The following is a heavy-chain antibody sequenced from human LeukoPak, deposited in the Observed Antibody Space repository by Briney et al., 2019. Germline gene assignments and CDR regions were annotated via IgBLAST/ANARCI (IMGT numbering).Heavy chain of an antibody. CDR1: GGSISSYY. D-gene: IGHD4/OR15-4a*01. V-gene: IGHV4-59*01. CDR3: AGDTITGASPF. CDR2: IYYSGST. J-gene: IGHJ4*02. Sequence: SETLSLTCTVSGGSISSYYWSWIRQPPGKGLEWIGYIYYSGSTNYNPSLKSRVTISVDTSKNQFSLKLSSVTAADTAVYYCAGDTITGASPFWGQGTLVTVSS.